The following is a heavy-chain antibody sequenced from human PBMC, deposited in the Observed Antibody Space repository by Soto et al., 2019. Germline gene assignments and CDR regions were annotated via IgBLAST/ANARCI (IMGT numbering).Heavy chain of an antibody. CDR2: IYYSGST. D-gene: IGHD3-10*01. Sequence: SETLSLTCTVSGGSISSYYWSWIRQPPGKGLEWIGYIYYSGSTNYNPSLKSRVTISVDTSKNQFSLKLSSVTAADTAVYYCARDGGMTDGSGTNYYDAMDVWGQGTTVT. CDR3: ARDGGMTDGSGTNYYDAMDV. J-gene: IGHJ6*02. V-gene: IGHV4-59*01. CDR1: GGSISSYY.